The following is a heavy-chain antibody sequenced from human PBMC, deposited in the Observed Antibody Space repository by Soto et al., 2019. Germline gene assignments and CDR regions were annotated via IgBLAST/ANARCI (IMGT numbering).Heavy chain of an antibody. D-gene: IGHD6-6*01. CDR3: AKVIRADSTSSNFYYYSAMDV. CDR1: GYSFRAYG. Sequence: QVQMVESGGGVVQPGRSLRLSCAAYGYSFRAYGLHWVRQAPGKGLEWLAVISNDGRNTYYADSVKGRFTISRDNSKDTLFLQMNSLRGEDTAIYYCAKVIRADSTSSNFYYYSAMDVWGQGTTVTLSS. V-gene: IGHV3-30*18. CDR2: ISNDGRNT. J-gene: IGHJ6*02.